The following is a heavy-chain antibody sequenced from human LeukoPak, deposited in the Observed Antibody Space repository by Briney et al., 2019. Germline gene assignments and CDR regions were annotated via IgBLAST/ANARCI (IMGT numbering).Heavy chain of an antibody. Sequence: SDTLSLTCTVSGGSISSYYWSWIRQPAAKGLEWIGRIYTSWITNYNPSLKSRVTMSVDTSNNHISLKLSSLTAADTALYYLARVGYYYGSGSFGNWFDPWGQGTLVSASS. D-gene: IGHD3-10*01. V-gene: IGHV4-4*07. CDR1: GGSISSYY. CDR2: IYTSWIT. J-gene: IGHJ5*02. CDR3: ARVGYYYGSGSFGNWFDP.